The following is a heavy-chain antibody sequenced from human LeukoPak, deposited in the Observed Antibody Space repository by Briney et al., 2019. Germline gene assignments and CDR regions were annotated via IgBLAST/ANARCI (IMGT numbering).Heavy chain of an antibody. Sequence: SETLSLTCTVSGGSISSYYWSWIRQPPGKGLEWIGYIYYSGSTNYNPSLKSRVTISVDTSKNQFSLKLSSVTAADTAVYYCARGGSSGYYWEERAFDIWGQGTMVTVSS. CDR1: GGSISSYY. D-gene: IGHD3-22*01. CDR3: ARGGSSGYYWEERAFDI. V-gene: IGHV4-59*12. CDR2: IYYSGST. J-gene: IGHJ3*02.